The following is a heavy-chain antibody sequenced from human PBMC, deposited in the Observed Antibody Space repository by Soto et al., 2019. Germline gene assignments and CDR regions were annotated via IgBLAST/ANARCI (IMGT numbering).Heavy chain of an antibody. J-gene: IGHJ2*01. V-gene: IGHV4-4*02. CDR1: SGSISSSNW. CDR2: IYHSGST. D-gene: IGHD3-10*01. Sequence: QVQLQESGPGLVKPSGTLSLTCAVSSGSISSSNWWSWVRQPPGKGLEWIGEIYHSGSTNYNPSLKSRVTISVDKSKNQFSLKLSSVTAADTAVYYCARNPQLWFGESHWYFDLWGRGTLVTVSS. CDR3: ARNPQLWFGESHWYFDL.